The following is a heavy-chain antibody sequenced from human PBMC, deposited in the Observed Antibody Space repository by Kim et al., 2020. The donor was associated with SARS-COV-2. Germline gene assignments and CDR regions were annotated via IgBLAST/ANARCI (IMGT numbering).Heavy chain of an antibody. CDR2: INHSGST. J-gene: IGHJ4*02. D-gene: IGHD5-18*01. V-gene: IGHV4-34*01. Sequence: SETLSLTCAVYGGSFSGYYWSWIRQPPGKGLEWIGEINHSGSTNYNPSLKSRVTISVDTSKNQFSLKLSSVTAADTAVYYCARSRSRGYSYGYYFDYWGQGTLVTVSS. CDR1: GGSFSGYY. CDR3: ARSRSRGYSYGYYFDY.